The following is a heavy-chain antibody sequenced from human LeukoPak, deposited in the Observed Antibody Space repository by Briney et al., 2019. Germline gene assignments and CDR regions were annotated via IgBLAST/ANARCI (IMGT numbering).Heavy chain of an antibody. CDR2: INQGGDT. CDR1: GESFSDYY. J-gene: IGHJ6*03. Sequence: SETLSLTCAVYGESFSDYYWSWIRQSPGKGLEWIGEINQGGDTNYNPSLKSRVTISVDTSKNQFSLKLSSVTAADTAVYYCARDLVLLWFGEPTPYYYYYMDVWGKGTTVTISS. D-gene: IGHD3-10*01. V-gene: IGHV4-34*01. CDR3: ARDLVLLWFGEPTPYYYYYMDV.